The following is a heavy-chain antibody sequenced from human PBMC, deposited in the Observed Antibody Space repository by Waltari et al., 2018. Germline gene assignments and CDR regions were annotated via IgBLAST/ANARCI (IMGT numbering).Heavy chain of an antibody. J-gene: IGHJ3*02. Sequence: QVQLQESGPGLVKPSETLSLTCAVYGGSFRGYYWSWIRQPPGKGLEWIGEINHSGSTNYNPSLKSRVTISVDTSKNQFSLKLSSVTAADTAVYYCARAWISLILGATSAFDIWGQGTMVTVS. CDR2: INHSGST. V-gene: IGHV4-34*01. D-gene: IGHD1-26*01. CDR1: GGSFRGYY. CDR3: ARAWISLILGATSAFDI.